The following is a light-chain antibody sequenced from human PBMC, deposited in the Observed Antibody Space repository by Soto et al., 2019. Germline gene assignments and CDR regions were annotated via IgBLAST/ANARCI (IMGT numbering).Light chain of an antibody. Sequence: EIVLTQSPGTLSLSPGERATLSCRASQSVYINSLAWYQQKPGQPPRLLIYGASTRASAVTDRFNGSGSGADFALTITRLEPEDFAVYYCQQYGASPLTFGPGTRVD. CDR2: GAS. J-gene: IGKJ3*01. V-gene: IGKV3-20*01. CDR1: QSVYINS. CDR3: QQYGASPLT.